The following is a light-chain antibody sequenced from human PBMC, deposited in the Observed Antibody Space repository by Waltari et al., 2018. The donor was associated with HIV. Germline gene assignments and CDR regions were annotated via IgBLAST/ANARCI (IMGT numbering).Light chain of an antibody. V-gene: IGKV1-9*01. J-gene: IGKJ3*01. CDR1: QGISNY. Sequence: DILLTQSPSFLSASVGDRVTITCRARQGISNYLAWYQQKPGKAPKILIYSASTLQSGVPSRFSGSGSWTEFTLTISSLQPEDFATYYCQELNSYPRKVTFGPGTKVDIK. CDR3: QELNSYPRKVT. CDR2: SAS.